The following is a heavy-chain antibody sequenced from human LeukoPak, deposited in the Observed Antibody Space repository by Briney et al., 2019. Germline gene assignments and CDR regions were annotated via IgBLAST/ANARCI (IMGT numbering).Heavy chain of an antibody. J-gene: IGHJ4*02. D-gene: IGHD6-19*01. V-gene: IGHV4-34*01. CDR1: GGSFSGYY. Sequence: SETLSLTCAVSGGSFSGYYWSWIRQPPGKGLEWIGKINHSGSTNYNPSLKSRVTISVDTSKNQFSLKLSSVTAADTAAYYCARGLSRYSSGWYGFDYWGQGTLVTVSS. CDR3: ARGLSRYSSGWYGFDY. CDR2: INHSGST.